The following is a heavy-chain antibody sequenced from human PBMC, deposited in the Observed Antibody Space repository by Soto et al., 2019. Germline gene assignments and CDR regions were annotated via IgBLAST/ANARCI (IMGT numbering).Heavy chain of an antibody. CDR2: LSGSGAST. V-gene: IGHV3-23*01. D-gene: IGHD5-18*01. CDR1: GFTFSSYA. Sequence: EVQLLESGGGLVQPGGSLRLSCAASGFTFSSYAMSWVRQAPGTGLEWVSALSGSGASTYYADSVKGRFTISRDNSKNTLYLQMNSLRAEDSAMYYCVRERSGYSYADSWGQGTMVTVSS. CDR3: VRERSGYSYADS. J-gene: IGHJ4*02.